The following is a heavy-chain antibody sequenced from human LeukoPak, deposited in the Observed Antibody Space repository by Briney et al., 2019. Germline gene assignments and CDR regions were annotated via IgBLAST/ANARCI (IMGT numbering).Heavy chain of an antibody. J-gene: IGHJ1*01. CDR1: GFTFSSYA. CDR2: IKSKTDGGTT. Sequence: PGGSLRLSCAASGFTFSSYAMSWVRQAPGKGLEWVGRIKSKTDGGTTDYAAPVKGRFTISRDDSKNTLYLQMNSLKTEDTAVYYCTTADYYGSVNVKYFQHWGQGTLVTVSS. V-gene: IGHV3-15*01. CDR3: TTADYYGSVNVKYFQH. D-gene: IGHD3-10*01.